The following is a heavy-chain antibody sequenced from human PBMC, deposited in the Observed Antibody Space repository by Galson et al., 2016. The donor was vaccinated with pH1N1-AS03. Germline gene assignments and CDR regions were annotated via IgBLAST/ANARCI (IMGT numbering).Heavy chain of an antibody. J-gene: IGHJ3*02. Sequence: QSGAEVKKPGESLKISCKGSGYYFSSYWVGWVRQKPGKGLEYMGIIYPGDSDTRYSPSFQAHVTISADKSINTAYLQWSSLTASDTAMYYCARRSYSSSRMGAFEIWGQGTTVTVSS. CDR3: ARRSYSSSRMGAFEI. D-gene: IGHD2-2*01. CDR1: GYYFSSYW. V-gene: IGHV5-51*03. CDR2: IYPGDSDT.